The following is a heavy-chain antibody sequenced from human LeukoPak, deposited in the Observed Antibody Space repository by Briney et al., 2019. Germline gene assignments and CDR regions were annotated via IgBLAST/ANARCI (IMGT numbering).Heavy chain of an antibody. CDR1: GGSISSGGYY. D-gene: IGHD4-23*01. J-gene: IGHJ4*02. V-gene: IGHV4-31*03. CDR2: TYDSGST. CDR3: AKDYGGNVFDY. Sequence: PSQTLSLICTVSGGSISSGGYYWSWIRQHPGKGLEWIGYTYDSGSTYSNPFLKSRVTISVDTSKNQFSLKLSSVTAADTAVYYCAKDYGGNVFDYWGQGTLVTVSS.